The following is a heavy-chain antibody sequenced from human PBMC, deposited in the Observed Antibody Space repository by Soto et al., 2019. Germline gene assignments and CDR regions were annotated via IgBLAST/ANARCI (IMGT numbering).Heavy chain of an antibody. D-gene: IGHD3-9*01. V-gene: IGHV3-48*02. CDR3: ARDTDYDILTGYSTRHYYYYYGMDV. Sequence: GGSLRLSCAASGFTFSSYSMNWVRQAPGKGLEWVSYISSSSSTIYYADSVKGRFTISRDNAKNSLYLQMNSLRDEDTAVYYCARDTDYDILTGYSTRHYYYYYGMDVWGQGTTVTVSS. CDR1: GFTFSSYS. J-gene: IGHJ6*02. CDR2: ISSSSSTI.